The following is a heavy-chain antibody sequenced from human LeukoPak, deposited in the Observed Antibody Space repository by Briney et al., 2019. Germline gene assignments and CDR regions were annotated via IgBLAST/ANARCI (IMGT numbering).Heavy chain of an antibody. CDR2: FYYSGST. CDR1: GGSISSGDYY. V-gene: IGHV4-30-4*01. J-gene: IGHJ6*02. Sequence: PSETLSLTCTVSGGSISSGDYYWSWIRQPPGKGLEWIGYFYYSGSTYYNPSLKSRVTISVDTSKNQFSLKLSSVTAADTAVYYCARDSRITMVRGVPYYYYYYGMDVWGQGTTVTVSS. D-gene: IGHD3-10*01. CDR3: ARDSRITMVRGVPYYYYYYGMDV.